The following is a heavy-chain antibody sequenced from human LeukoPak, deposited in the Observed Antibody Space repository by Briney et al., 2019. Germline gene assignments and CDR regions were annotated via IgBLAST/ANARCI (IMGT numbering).Heavy chain of an antibody. V-gene: IGHV4-34*01. CDR2: INHSGST. D-gene: IGHD6-6*01. CDR1: GFTFSDYY. CDR3: ARGPRGIAARRFDY. J-gene: IGHJ4*02. Sequence: GSLRLSCAASGFTFSDYYMSWIRQPPGKGLEWIGEINHSGSTNYNPSLKSRVTISVDTSKNQFSLKLSSVTAADTAVYYCARGPRGIAARRFDYWGQGTLVTVSS.